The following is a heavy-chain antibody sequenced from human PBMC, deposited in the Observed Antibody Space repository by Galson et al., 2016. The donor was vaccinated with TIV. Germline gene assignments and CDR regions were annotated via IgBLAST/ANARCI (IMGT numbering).Heavy chain of an antibody. V-gene: IGHV2-70*11. CDR1: GFSLSTSGMC. CDR2: IDWDADI. J-gene: IGHJ4*02. D-gene: IGHD3-22*01. CDR3: ARTSYYYDSSGYYEGILYFDY. Sequence: PALVKPTQTLTLTCSFSGFSLSTSGMCVSWIRQPPGKALECLARIDWDADIYYSPFMKTRLTISKDTSKNQVVLTMTNLDPVDTATYYCARTSYYYDSSGYYEGILYFDYWGQGSRVTVSS.